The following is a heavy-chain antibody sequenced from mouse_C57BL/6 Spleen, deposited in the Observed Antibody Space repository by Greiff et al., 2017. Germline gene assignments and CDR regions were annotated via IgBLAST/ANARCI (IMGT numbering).Heavy chain of an antibody. CDR1: GYTFTSYW. D-gene: IGHD4-1*01. V-gene: IGHV1-69*01. Sequence: VQLQQPGADLVMPGASVKLSCKASGYTFTSYWMHWVKQRPGQGLEWIGEIDPSDSYTNYNQKFKGKSTLTVDKSSSTAYMQLSSLTSEDSAVYYCARPSNQAWFAYWGQGTLVTVSA. CDR2: IDPSDSYT. CDR3: ARPSNQAWFAY. J-gene: IGHJ3*01.